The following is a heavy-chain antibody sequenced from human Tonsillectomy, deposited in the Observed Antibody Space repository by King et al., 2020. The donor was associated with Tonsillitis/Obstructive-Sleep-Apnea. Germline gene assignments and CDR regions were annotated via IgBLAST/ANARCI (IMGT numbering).Heavy chain of an antibody. D-gene: IGHD3-16*02. CDR3: AREDYVWGSYRYTAGDY. CDR2: IIPIFGTA. V-gene: IGHV1-69*01. J-gene: IGHJ4*02. Sequence: VQLVESGAEVKKPGSSVKVSCKASGGTFSSYAISWVRQAPGQGLEWMGGIIPIFGTANYAQKFQGRVTITADESTSTDYMELSSLRSEDTAVYYCAREDYVWGSYRYTAGDYWGQGTLVTVSS. CDR1: GGTFSSYA.